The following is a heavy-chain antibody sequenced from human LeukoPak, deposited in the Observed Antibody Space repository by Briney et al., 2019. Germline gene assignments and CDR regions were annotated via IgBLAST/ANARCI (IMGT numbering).Heavy chain of an antibody. CDR2: INHSGST. CDR3: ARGGYCSGGSCYADLDY. D-gene: IGHD2-15*01. CDR1: GGCFSGYY. Sequence: SETLSLTCAVYGGCFSGYYWSWIRQPPGKGLEWIGEINHSGSTNYNPSLKSRVTISVDTSKNQFSLKLSSVTAADTAVYYCARGGYCSGGSCYADLDYWGQGTLVTVSS. V-gene: IGHV4-34*01. J-gene: IGHJ4*02.